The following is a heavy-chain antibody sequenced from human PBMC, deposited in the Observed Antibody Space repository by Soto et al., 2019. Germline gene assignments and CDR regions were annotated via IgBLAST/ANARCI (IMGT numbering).Heavy chain of an antibody. D-gene: IGHD5-18*01. V-gene: IGHV3-30*03. Sequence: GGSLRLSCAASGFIFGAYGMHWVRQARGKGLEWVAIMSYDGSRKYYADSVKGRFTISRDNSKNMLSLEMNSLRAEDTAVYYCARDLYSYGYPDYWGQGTLVTVSS. CDR2: MSYDGSRK. CDR3: ARDLYSYGYPDY. J-gene: IGHJ4*01. CDR1: GFIFGAYG.